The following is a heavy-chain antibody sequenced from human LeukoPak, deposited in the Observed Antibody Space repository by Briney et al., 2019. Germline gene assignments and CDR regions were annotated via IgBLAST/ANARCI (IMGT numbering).Heavy chain of an antibody. CDR2: ISGSGDST. J-gene: IGHJ3*02. CDR1: GFTFSNYA. CDR3: AKTPYTTSWYLVIDI. D-gene: IGHD6-13*01. Sequence: PGGSLRLSCAASGFTFSNYAMTWVRQAPGKGLEWVSAISGSGDSTYYADSVKGRFTISRDNSKNTLYLQMNSLRAEDTAVYYCAKTPYTTSWYLVIDIWGQGTMVTVSS. V-gene: IGHV3-23*01.